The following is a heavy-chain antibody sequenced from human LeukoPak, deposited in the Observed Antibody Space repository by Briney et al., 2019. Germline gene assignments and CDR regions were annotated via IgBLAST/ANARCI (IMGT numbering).Heavy chain of an antibody. V-gene: IGHV4-39*01. CDR1: GGSISTTNYY. CDR3: ARSLGRFDY. CDR2: INYNGNT. J-gene: IGHJ4*02. D-gene: IGHD1-26*01. Sequence: SETLSLTCTVSGGSISTTNYYWGWIRQPPGKGLEWIGNINYNGNTYYNPSLKSQVTISVDTSKNQFSLKLRSVTAADTAVYYCARSLGRFDYWGQGTLVTVSS.